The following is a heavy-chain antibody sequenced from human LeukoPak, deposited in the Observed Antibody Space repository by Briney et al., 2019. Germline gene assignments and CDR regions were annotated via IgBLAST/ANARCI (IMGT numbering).Heavy chain of an antibody. J-gene: IGHJ3*02. CDR1: GGSISSGGYS. CDR2: IYHSGST. Sequence: SETLSLTCAVSGGSISSGGYSWSWIRQPPGQGLEWIGYIYHSGSTYYNPSLKSRVTISVDRSKNQFSLKLSSVTAADTAVYYCAREARDAFDIWGQGTMVTVSS. V-gene: IGHV4-30-2*01. CDR3: AREARDAFDI.